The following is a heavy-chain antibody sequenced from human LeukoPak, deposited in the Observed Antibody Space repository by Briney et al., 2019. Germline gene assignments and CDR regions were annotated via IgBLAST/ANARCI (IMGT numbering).Heavy chain of an antibody. CDR1: GGSISSSSYY. D-gene: IGHD3-10*01. CDR3: ATTSRLSSGLLWFGELLYPDAFDI. J-gene: IGHJ3*02. Sequence: SETLSLTCTVSGGSISSSSYYWVWIRQPPGKGLEWIGSIYYSGSTYYNPSLKSRVTISVDTSKNQFSLKLSSVTAADTAVYYCATTSRLSSGLLWFGELLYPDAFDIWGQGTMVTVSS. CDR2: IYYSGST. V-gene: IGHV4-39*01.